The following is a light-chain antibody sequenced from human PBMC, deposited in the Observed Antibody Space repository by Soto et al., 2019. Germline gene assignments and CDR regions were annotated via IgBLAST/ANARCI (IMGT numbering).Light chain of an antibody. V-gene: IGKV3-11*01. Sequence: EILFTQSPATLSLSPGERATLSWRASQSVSSYLAWYQQKPGQAPRLLIYDASNRDTGIPARFSGSGSGTDFTLAISSLEPEDFAVYYCQQRSNWPITFGQGTRLEIK. J-gene: IGKJ5*01. CDR2: DAS. CDR1: QSVSSY. CDR3: QQRSNWPIT.